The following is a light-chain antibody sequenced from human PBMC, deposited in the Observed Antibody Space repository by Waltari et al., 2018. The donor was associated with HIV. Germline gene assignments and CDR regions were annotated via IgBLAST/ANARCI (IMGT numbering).Light chain of an antibody. J-gene: IGKJ2*01. CDR3: QQYNGFSRT. V-gene: IGKV1-5*03. CDR1: QSIGRW. CDR2: QAS. Sequence: DIQMTQSPSTLSAFVGDRVTITCRASQSIGRWLAWYQQKPGKAPKLLIYQASNVETGVPSRFSGSGSGTEFTLTISSLQPDDFATYYCQQYNGFSRTFGQGTKLEIK.